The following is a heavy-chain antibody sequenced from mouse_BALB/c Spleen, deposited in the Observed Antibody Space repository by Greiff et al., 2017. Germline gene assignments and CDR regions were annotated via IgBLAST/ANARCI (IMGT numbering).Heavy chain of an antibody. V-gene: IGHV3-8*02. CDR1: GDSITSGY. D-gene: IGHD2-1*01. Sequence: VQLQQSGPSLVKPSQTLSLTCSVTGDSITSGYWNWIRKFPGNKLEYMGDISYSGSTYYNPSLKSRISITRDTSKNQYYLQLNSVTTEDTATYYCARYSYGNYAMDYWGQGTSVTVSS. CDR2: ISYSGST. CDR3: ARYSYGNYAMDY. J-gene: IGHJ4*01.